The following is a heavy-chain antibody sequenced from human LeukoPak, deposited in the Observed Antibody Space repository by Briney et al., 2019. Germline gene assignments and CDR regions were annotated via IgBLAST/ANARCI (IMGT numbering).Heavy chain of an antibody. CDR3: AREARGSNGYYYNF. Sequence: SETLSLTCTVTGRPISSYYWRWIRQFPGKGLEWIGDISYSGSTKYNPTLKSRATISADTSKNQFSLKLTSVTAADTAVYYCAREARGSNGYYYNFWGQGTLVTVSS. J-gene: IGHJ4*02. D-gene: IGHD3-22*01. CDR2: ISYSGST. CDR1: GRPISSYY. V-gene: IGHV4-59*01.